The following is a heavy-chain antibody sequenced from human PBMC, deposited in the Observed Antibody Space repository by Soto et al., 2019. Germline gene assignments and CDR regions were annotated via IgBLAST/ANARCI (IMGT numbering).Heavy chain of an antibody. D-gene: IGHD1-20*01. CDR2: ISPGADVS. CDR3: VRRAITATTKWGAFDV. J-gene: IGHJ3*01. CDR1: GFTFSSFV. V-gene: IGHV3-23*01. Sequence: EVQLLESGGGLVQPGGSLRLSCAASGFTFSSFVMNWVRQAPGKGLEWVSTISPGADVSHYTDSVKGRFTISRDNSRRTLHLQMDSLRVEDAAVYCCVRRAITATTKWGAFDVWGQGTAVTVSS.